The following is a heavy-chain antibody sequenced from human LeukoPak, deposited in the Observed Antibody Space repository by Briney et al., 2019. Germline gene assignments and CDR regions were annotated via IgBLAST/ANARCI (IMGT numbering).Heavy chain of an antibody. CDR1: GASISTSY. J-gene: IGHJ4*02. D-gene: IGHD2-15*01. Sequence: SETLSLTCTVSGASISTSYWYWIRQPPGKGLEWIGYIHYSGDINYNPSLKSRVTISAYTSKKQLSLKLSSVTAADTALYYCARVGCSGGSCYPDYWGQGTLVTVSS. CDR3: ARVGCSGGSCYPDY. CDR2: IHYSGDI. V-gene: IGHV4-59*01.